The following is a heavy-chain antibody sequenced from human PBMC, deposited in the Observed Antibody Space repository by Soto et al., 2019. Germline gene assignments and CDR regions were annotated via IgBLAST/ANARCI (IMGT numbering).Heavy chain of an antibody. Sequence: QVQLVESGGGVFQPGRSLRLSCAASGFTFNNYGMHWVRQAPGKGLEWVATISNDGSDKYYADSVKGRLTISRDNSKNTVYLQMNSLRAEETDVYYCAKDQGIAASHGIDWGQGTMVTVSS. CDR3: AKDQGIAASHGID. CDR2: ISNDGSDK. V-gene: IGHV3-30*18. D-gene: IGHD6-13*01. CDR1: GFTFNNYG. J-gene: IGHJ3*01.